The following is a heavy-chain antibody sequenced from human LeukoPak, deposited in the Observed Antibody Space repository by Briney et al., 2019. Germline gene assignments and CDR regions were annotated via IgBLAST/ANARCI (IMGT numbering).Heavy chain of an antibody. J-gene: IGHJ4*02. Sequence: SQTLSLTCAISGDSVSSNSAAWNWIRQSPSRGLEWLGRTYYRSKWYNDYAVSVKSRITINPDTSKNQFSLQLNSVTPEDTAVYYCAKSTGLTGTTDFDYWGQGTLVTVSS. CDR2: TYYRSKWYN. D-gene: IGHD1-7*01. V-gene: IGHV6-1*01. CDR3: AKSTGLTGTTDFDY. CDR1: GDSVSSNSAA.